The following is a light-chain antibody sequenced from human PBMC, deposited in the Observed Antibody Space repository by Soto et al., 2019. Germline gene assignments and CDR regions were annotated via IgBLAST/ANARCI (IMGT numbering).Light chain of an antibody. CDR1: ESVNNY. V-gene: IGKV3-15*01. Sequence: EIVMTQSPPTLSVSPGERATLSCRASESVNNYLAWYQQKPGQAPRVLVYGVSTRAAGVPARFSGSGFGTDFTLTISSLQSEDSAVYYCLQYNSWPPMYTFGQGTKLEIK. J-gene: IGKJ2*01. CDR3: LQYNSWPPMYT. CDR2: GVS.